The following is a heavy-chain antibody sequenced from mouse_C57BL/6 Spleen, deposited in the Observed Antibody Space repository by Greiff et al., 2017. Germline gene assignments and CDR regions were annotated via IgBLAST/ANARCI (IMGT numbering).Heavy chain of an antibody. J-gene: IGHJ1*03. Sequence: QVHVKQPGAELVRPGSSVKLSCKASGYTFTSYWMHWVKQRPIQGLEWIGNIDPSDSETHYNQKFKDKATLTVDKSSSTAYMQLSSLTSEDSAVYYCATTGTKRYWYFDVWGTGTTVTVSS. V-gene: IGHV1-52*01. D-gene: IGHD4-1*02. CDR3: ATTGTKRYWYFDV. CDR2: IDPSDSET. CDR1: GYTFTSYW.